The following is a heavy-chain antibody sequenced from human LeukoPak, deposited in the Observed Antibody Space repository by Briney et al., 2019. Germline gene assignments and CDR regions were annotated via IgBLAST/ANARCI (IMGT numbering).Heavy chain of an antibody. CDR3: AMCRYSNYPIDY. CDR2: ISGSGGST. J-gene: IGHJ4*02. Sequence: PGGSLRLSCAASGFTFSSYAMSWVRQAPGKGLEWVSAISGSGGSTYYADSVRGRLTISRDNSKNTLYLQMNSLRAEDTAVYYCAMCRYSNYPIDYWGQGTLVTVSS. CDR1: GFTFSSYA. D-gene: IGHD4-11*01. V-gene: IGHV3-23*01.